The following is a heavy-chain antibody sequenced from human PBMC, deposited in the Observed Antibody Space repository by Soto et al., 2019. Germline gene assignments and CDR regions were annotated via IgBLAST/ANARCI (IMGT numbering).Heavy chain of an antibody. V-gene: IGHV3-74*01. CDR1: GFTFGNYW. Sequence: PGGSLRLSCAASGFTFGNYWMHWVRQAPGKGLEWVSRMNSDGSSTNYADSVKGRFTVSRDNAKNTLYLQMNSLRAEDTAVYYCATAEVDYWGPGTLVTVSS. CDR2: MNSDGSST. CDR3: ATAEVDY. J-gene: IGHJ4*02.